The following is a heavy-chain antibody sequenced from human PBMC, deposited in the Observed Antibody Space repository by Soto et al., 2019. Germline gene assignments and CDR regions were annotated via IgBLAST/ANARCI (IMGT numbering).Heavy chain of an antibody. CDR3: ARGIKYGDYSRWFDP. J-gene: IGHJ5*02. Sequence: SETLSLTCAVSGGSISSGGYSWSWIRQPPGKGLEWIGYIYHSGSTYYNPSLKSRVTISVDRSKNQFSLKLSSMTAADTAVYYCARGIKYGDYSRWFDPWGPGTLVTVSS. D-gene: IGHD4-17*01. V-gene: IGHV4-30-2*01. CDR1: GGSISSGGYS. CDR2: IYHSGST.